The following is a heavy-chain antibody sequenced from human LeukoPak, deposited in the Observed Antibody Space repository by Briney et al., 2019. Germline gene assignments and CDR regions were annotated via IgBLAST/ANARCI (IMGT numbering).Heavy chain of an antibody. CDR2: IYYSGST. CDR3: ARGFTQQLGDYGMDV. V-gene: IGHV4-59*01. Sequence: RPSETLSLTCTVSGGSISSYYWSWIRQPPGKGLEWIGYIYYSGSTNYNPSLKSRVTISVDTSKNQFSLKLSSVTAADTAVYYCARGFTQQLGDYGMDVWGQGTTVTVSS. CDR1: GGSISSYY. J-gene: IGHJ6*02. D-gene: IGHD6-13*01.